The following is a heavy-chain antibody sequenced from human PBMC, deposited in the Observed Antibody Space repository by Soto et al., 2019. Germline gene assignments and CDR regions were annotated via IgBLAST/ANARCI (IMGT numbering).Heavy chain of an antibody. CDR1: GGSFSGYY. CDR3: ANTYYNFWSGFYRGYYFDY. J-gene: IGHJ4*02. D-gene: IGHD3-3*01. CDR2: INHSGST. Sequence: QVHLQQWGAGLLKPSETLSLTCAVYGGSFSGYYWSWIRQPPGKGLEWIGEINHSGSTNYNPSLKSRVPISVDTSKNQLSLKLSSVTAADTAVYFCANTYYNFWSGFYRGYYFDYWGQGTLVSVSS. V-gene: IGHV4-34*01.